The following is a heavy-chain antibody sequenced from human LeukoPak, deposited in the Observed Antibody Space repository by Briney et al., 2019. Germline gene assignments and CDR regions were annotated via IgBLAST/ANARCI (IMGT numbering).Heavy chain of an antibody. CDR3: ARRKLFGMAWFDP. D-gene: IGHD2/OR15-2a*01. Sequence: SETLSLTCAVYGGSFSGYYWSWIRQPPGKGLEWIGEINHSGSTNYNPSLKSRVTISVDTSKNQFSLKLSSVTAADTAVYYCARRKLFGMAWFDPWGQGTLVTVSS. CDR1: GGSFSGYY. J-gene: IGHJ5*02. CDR2: INHSGST. V-gene: IGHV4-34*01.